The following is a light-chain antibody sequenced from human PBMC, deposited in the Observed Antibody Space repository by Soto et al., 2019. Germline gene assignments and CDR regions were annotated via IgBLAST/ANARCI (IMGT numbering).Light chain of an antibody. CDR2: KAS. CDR1: QSISSW. V-gene: IGKV1-5*03. CDR3: QQYNTGRYT. Sequence: DILMTPFPSARFASIFDSVIINCRASQSISSWLAWYQQKPGKAPKLLIYKASSLESGVPSRFSGSGSGTEFTLTISSLQPDDFATYSCQQYNTGRYTFGQGTK. J-gene: IGKJ2*01.